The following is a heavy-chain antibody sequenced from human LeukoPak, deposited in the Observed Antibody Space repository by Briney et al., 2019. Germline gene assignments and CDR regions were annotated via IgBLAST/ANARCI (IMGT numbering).Heavy chain of an antibody. D-gene: IGHD1-26*01. Sequence: PGGSLRLSCAASGFTFSSYSMNWVRQAPGKGLEWVSSISSSSSYIYYADSVKGRFTISRDNAKNSLYLQMNSLRAEDTAVYYCARGQWELLLRYYYYYYMDVWGKGTTVTVSS. CDR1: GFTFSSYS. CDR2: ISSSSSYI. V-gene: IGHV3-21*01. CDR3: ARGQWELLLRYYYYYYMDV. J-gene: IGHJ6*03.